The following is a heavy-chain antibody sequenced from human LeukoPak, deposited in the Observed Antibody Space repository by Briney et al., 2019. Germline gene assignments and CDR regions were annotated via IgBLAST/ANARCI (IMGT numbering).Heavy chain of an antibody. CDR2: VSAYNGNT. CDR1: GYTFTSYG. J-gene: IGHJ4*02. Sequence: ASVKVSCKASGYTFTSYGISWVRQAPGQGLEWMGWVSAYNGNTNYAQKLQCRVTMTTDTSTSTAYMELRSLRSDDTAVYYCASSYYYGSGSPLDYWVQGTLVTVSS. D-gene: IGHD3-10*01. V-gene: IGHV1-18*01. CDR3: ASSYYYGSGSPLDY.